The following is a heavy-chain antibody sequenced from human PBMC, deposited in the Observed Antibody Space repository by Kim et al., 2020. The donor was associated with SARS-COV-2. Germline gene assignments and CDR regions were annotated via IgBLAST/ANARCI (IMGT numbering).Heavy chain of an antibody. CDR2: ISYDGSNK. CDR1: GFTFSSYA. J-gene: IGHJ4*02. CDR3: ARDLGPYSYGGYGY. D-gene: IGHD4-17*01. Sequence: GGSLRLSCAASGFTFSSYAMHWVRQAPGKGLEWVAVISYDGSNKYYADSVKGRFTISRDNSKNTLYLQMNSLRAEDTAVYYCARDLGPYSYGGYGYWGQG. V-gene: IGHV3-30-3*01.